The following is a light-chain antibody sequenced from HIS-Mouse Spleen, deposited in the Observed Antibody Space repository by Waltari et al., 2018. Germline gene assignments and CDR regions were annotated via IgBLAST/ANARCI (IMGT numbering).Light chain of an antibody. J-gene: IGLJ2*01. Sequence: QSVLTQPPSASGTPGQRVTISCSGSSSNIGSNTVNWYQQLPGTAPKLLIYSNMQRPAGVPDRFSGSKSGTSASLAISGLQSEDEADFYCAAWDDSLNGVVFGGGTKLTVL. CDR2: SNM. CDR3: AAWDDSLNGVV. V-gene: IGLV1-44*01. CDR1: SSNIGSNT.